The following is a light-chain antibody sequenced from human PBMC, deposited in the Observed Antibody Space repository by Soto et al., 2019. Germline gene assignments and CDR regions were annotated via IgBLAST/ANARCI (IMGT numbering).Light chain of an antibody. V-gene: IGLV2-14*01. CDR1: SSDVGGYNY. J-gene: IGLJ1*01. CDR2: EVS. CDR3: TSYTSISTHV. Sequence: QSALTQPASVSGSPGQSITISCTGISSDVGGYNYVSWYQQHPGKAPKLMIYEVSNRPSGVSNRFSGSKSGNTASLTISGLQAEDEADYYCTSYTSISTHVFGTGTKLTVL.